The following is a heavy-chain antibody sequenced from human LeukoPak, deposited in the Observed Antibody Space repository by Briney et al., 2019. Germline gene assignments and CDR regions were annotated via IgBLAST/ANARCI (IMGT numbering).Heavy chain of an antibody. CDR3: ARALPAYCSGGSCYSHYFDY. CDR2: IYSGGST. CDR1: GFTVSSNY. D-gene: IGHD2-15*01. V-gene: IGHV3-66*01. J-gene: IGHJ4*02. Sequence: GGSLRLSCAASGFTVSSNYMSWVRQAPGKGLEWVSVIYSGGSTYYADSVKGRFTISRDNSKNTLYLQMNSLRAEDTAVYYCARALPAYCSGGSCYSHYFDYWGQGTLVTVSS.